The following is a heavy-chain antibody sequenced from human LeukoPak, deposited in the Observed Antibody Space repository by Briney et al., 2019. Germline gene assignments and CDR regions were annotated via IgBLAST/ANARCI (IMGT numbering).Heavy chain of an antibody. D-gene: IGHD3-9*01. CDR3: AKEAGGGRYFDWLLSAPFGY. CDR1: GFTFSSYA. Sequence: PGGSLRLSCAASGFTFSSYAMSWVRQAPGKGLEWVSAISGSGGSTNYADSVKGRFTISRDNSKNTLYLQMNSLRAEDTAVYYCAKEAGGGRYFDWLLSAPFGYWGQGTLVTVSS. J-gene: IGHJ4*02. V-gene: IGHV3-23*01. CDR2: ISGSGGST.